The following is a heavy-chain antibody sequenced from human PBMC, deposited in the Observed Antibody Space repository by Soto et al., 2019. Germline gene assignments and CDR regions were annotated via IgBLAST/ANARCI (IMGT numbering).Heavy chain of an antibody. V-gene: IGHV3-30-3*01. CDR3: ARDGDYYDSRGCFDY. CDR1: GFTFSSYA. J-gene: IGHJ4*02. CDR2: ISYDGSNK. Sequence: QVQLVESGGGVVQPGRSLRLSCAASGFTFSSYAMHWVRQAPGKGLEWVAVISYDGSNKYYADSVKGRFTISRDNSKNTLYLQMNSLRAEDTAVYYCARDGDYYDSRGCFDYWGQGTLVTVSS. D-gene: IGHD3-22*01.